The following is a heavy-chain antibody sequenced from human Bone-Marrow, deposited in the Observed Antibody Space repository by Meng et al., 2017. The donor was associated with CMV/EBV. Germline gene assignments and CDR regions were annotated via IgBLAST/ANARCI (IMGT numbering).Heavy chain of an antibody. J-gene: IGHJ4*02. CDR3: SRGEYWASAGTRSDY. V-gene: IGHV3-7*01. CDR2: IKHKGSER. Sequence: GESLKIPCAASGFTFSYYWKSWVRQAPGKGLEWVANIKHKGSERYYVDYVKGRFTISRDNAKNSLYLQMNRLRAEDTAAYFVSRGEYWASAGTRSDYWGQGSLVTVSS. CDR1: GFTFSYYW. D-gene: IGHD6-13*01.